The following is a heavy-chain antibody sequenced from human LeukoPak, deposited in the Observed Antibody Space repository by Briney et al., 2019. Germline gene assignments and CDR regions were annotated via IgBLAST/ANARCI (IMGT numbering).Heavy chain of an antibody. Sequence: PGRSLRLSCAASGFTFDDYAMPWVRHAPGKGLEWVSGISWNSGSIDYADSVKGRFTISRDNAKNSLYLQMNSLRAEDTALYYCAKDSQIAVAGIFDYWGQGTLVTVSS. J-gene: IGHJ4*02. D-gene: IGHD6-19*01. V-gene: IGHV3-9*01. CDR3: AKDSQIAVAGIFDY. CDR1: GFTFDDYA. CDR2: ISWNSGSI.